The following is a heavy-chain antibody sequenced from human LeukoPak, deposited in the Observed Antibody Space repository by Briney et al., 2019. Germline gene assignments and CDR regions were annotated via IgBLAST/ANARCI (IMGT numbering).Heavy chain of an antibody. CDR3: ASLGYSYGFCY. V-gene: IGHV4-34*01. D-gene: IGHD5-18*01. CDR2: INHSGST. J-gene: IGHJ4*02. Sequence: PSETLSLTCAVYGGSFSGYYWSWIRQPPGKGLEWVGEINHSGSTNYNASLKSRVTISVDTSKNQFSLKLSSVTAADTAVYYCASLGYSYGFCYWGQGTLVTVSS. CDR1: GGSFSGYY.